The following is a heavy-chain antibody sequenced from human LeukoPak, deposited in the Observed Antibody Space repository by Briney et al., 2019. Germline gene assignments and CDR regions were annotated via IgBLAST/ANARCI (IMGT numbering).Heavy chain of an antibody. CDR3: ARAGIAAAEDPHFDY. V-gene: IGHV1-69*04. Sequence: ASVKVSCKASGGTFSSYAISWVRQAPGQGLEWMGRIIPILGIANYAQKFQGRVTITADKSTSTAYMELSSLRSEDTAVYYCARAGIAAAEDPHFDYWGQGTLVTVSS. CDR2: IIPILGIA. D-gene: IGHD6-13*01. J-gene: IGHJ4*02. CDR1: GGTFSSYA.